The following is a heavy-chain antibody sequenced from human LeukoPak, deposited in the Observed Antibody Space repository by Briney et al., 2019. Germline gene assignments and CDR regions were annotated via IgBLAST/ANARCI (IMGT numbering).Heavy chain of an antibody. CDR2: INSDGSST. CDR3: ARGYSYGDFDY. J-gene: IGHJ4*02. D-gene: IGHD5-18*01. V-gene: IGHV3-74*01. CDR1: GFTFSSYW. Sequence: GGSLRLSCAASGFTFSSYWMHWVRQAPGTGLVWVSRINSDGSSTSYADSVKGRFTISRDNAKNTLYLQMNSLRAEDTAVYYCARGYSYGDFDYWGQGTLVTVSS.